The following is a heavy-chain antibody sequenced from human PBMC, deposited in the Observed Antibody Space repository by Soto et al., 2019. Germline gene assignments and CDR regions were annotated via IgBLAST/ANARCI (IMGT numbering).Heavy chain of an antibody. J-gene: IGHJ4*02. CDR2: INHSGST. CDR1: GGSFSGYY. V-gene: IGHV4-34*01. CDR3: ARAPPNMTTLTKIPPSDY. D-gene: IGHD4-4*01. Sequence: SETLSLTCAFYGGSFSGYYWSCIRHPPGKWLEWIGEINHSGSTNYNPSLKSRVTISVDTSKNQFSLKLSSVTAADTAVYYCARAPPNMTTLTKIPPSDYWDQGTLVNVSS.